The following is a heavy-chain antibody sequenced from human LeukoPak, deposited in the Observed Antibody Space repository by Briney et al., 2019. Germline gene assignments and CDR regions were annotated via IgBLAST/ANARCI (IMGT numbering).Heavy chain of an antibody. D-gene: IGHD6-19*01. CDR1: GFTFSDYY. V-gene: IGHV3-11*01. CDR2: ISSSGSTI. J-gene: IGHJ5*02. Sequence: GGSLRLSCATSGFTFSDYYMSWIRQAPGKGLEWVSYISSSGSTIYYADSVKGRFTISRGNAKNSLYLQMNSLRAEDTAVYYCARDHGAVAGPIAAWGQGTLVTVSS. CDR3: ARDHGAVAGPIAA.